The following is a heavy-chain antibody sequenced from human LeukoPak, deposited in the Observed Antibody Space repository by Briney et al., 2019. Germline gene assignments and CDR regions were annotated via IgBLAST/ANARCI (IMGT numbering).Heavy chain of an antibody. D-gene: IGHD3-22*01. J-gene: IGHJ4*02. CDR3: VKHSIGSYRPFDC. Sequence: GGSLRLSCAASGFTVSNNYMSWVRQTPGKGLEWVSVIYSGNSGGSTYYADSVKGRFTISRDNSKNTLCLQMNSLRAEDTALYYCVKHSIGSYRPFDCWGQGTLVTVSS. V-gene: IGHV3-53*01. CDR1: GFTVSNNY. CDR2: IYSGNSGGST.